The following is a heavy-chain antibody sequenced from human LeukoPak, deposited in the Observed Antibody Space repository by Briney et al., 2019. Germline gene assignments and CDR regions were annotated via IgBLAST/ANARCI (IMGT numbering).Heavy chain of an antibody. CDR3: ARDLLYYDILTGYTPYYFDY. D-gene: IGHD3-9*01. CDR2: ISSSSSTI. V-gene: IGHV3-48*01. Sequence: GGSLRLSCAASGLTFSSYSMNWVRQAPGKGLEWVSYISSSSSTIYYADSVKGRFTISRDNAKNSLYLQMNSLRAEDTAVYYCARDLLYYDILTGYTPYYFDYWGQGTLVTVSS. J-gene: IGHJ4*02. CDR1: GLTFSSYS.